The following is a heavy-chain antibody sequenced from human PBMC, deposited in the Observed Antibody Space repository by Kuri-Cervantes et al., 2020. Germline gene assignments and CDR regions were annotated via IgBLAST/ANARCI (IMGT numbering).Heavy chain of an antibody. V-gene: IGHV4-39*07. J-gene: IGHJ4*02. CDR2: IYYSGST. Sequence: SETLSLTCTVSGGSISSSSYYWGWIRQPPGKGLEWIGSIYYSGSTYYNPSLKSRVTISVDTSKNQFSLKLSSVTAADTAVYYCARERPNSGYDYVFDYWGQGTLVTVSS. CDR1: GGSISSSSYY. CDR3: ARERPNSGYDYVFDY. D-gene: IGHD5-12*01.